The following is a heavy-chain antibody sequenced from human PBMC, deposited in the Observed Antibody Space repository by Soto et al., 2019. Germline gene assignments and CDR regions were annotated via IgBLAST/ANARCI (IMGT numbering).Heavy chain of an antibody. J-gene: IGHJ5*02. CDR3: ARVARGLYCSSTSCYGSDWFDP. Sequence: SVKVSCKASGGTFSSYSISWVRQAPGQGLEWMGGIIPIFGTANYAQKFQGRVTITADKSTSTAYMELSSLRSEDTAVYYCARVARGLYCSSTSCYGSDWFDPWGQGTLVTVSS. CDR1: GGTFSSYS. V-gene: IGHV1-69*06. D-gene: IGHD2-2*01. CDR2: IIPIFGTA.